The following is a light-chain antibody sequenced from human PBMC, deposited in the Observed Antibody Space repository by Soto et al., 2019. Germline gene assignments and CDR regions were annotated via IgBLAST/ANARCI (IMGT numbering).Light chain of an antibody. CDR3: CSYAGSYTLYV. CDR2: DVS. Sequence: QSVLTQPRSVSGSPGQSVTISCTGTSSDVGGYNYVSWYQQHPGKAPKPMIYDVSKRPSGVPDRFSGSKSGNTASLTISGLQAEDEADYYCCSYAGSYTLYVFGTGTKVTAL. V-gene: IGLV2-11*01. CDR1: SSDVGGYNY. J-gene: IGLJ1*01.